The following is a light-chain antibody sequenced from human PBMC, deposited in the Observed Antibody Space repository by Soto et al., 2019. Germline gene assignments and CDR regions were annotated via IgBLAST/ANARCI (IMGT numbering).Light chain of an antibody. Sequence: IQMTQSPSTLSAFVGDRVTITCRASQSISSWLAWYQQKPGKAPKLMIYKASSLESGVPSRFSGSGSGTEFTLTISSLQPDDFATYYCQQYNIYPRTFGQGTKVDIK. CDR2: KAS. CDR1: QSISSW. V-gene: IGKV1-5*03. J-gene: IGKJ1*01. CDR3: QQYNIYPRT.